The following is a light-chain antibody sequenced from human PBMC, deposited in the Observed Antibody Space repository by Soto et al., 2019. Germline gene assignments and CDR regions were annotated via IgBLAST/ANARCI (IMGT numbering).Light chain of an antibody. Sequence: DIQLTQSPSSLSASIGDRVTIICRASQSISGYLNWYQQKPGKAPKPLIYAASSSQSGVPSRFSGSESGTDFTLTITSLQPEDFATYYCQQGYSNPITFGQGTRLEIK. CDR2: AAS. CDR3: QQGYSNPIT. J-gene: IGKJ5*01. CDR1: QSISGY. V-gene: IGKV1-39*01.